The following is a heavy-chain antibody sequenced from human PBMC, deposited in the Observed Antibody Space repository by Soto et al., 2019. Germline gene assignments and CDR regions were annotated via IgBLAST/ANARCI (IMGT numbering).Heavy chain of an antibody. CDR3: ARDFPRTRGASSGRTDY. CDR1: GYTFTDYC. Sequence: QVQLVQSGAEVKNPGASVRVSCKASGYTFTDYCMHWVRQTPGLGLEWMGIINPSGGSADYAQKCQGRITLTRDTYTNTVYMELSSLRSEDTAVYYCARDFPRTRGASSGRTDYWGQGTRVIVSS. D-gene: IGHD1-26*01. V-gene: IGHV1-46*01. J-gene: IGHJ4*02. CDR2: INPSGGSA.